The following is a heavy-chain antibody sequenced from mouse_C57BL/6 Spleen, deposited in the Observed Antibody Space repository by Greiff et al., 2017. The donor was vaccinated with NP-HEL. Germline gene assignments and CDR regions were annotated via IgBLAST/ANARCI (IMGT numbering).Heavy chain of an antibody. CDR3: TTSNYGGGLMDD. J-gene: IGHJ4*01. D-gene: IGHD2-5*01. CDR1: GFNIKDDY. Sequence: EVMLVESGAELVRPGASVKLSCTASGFNIKDDYMHWVKQRPEQGLEWIGWIDPENGDTEYASKFQGKATITADTSSNTAYLQLSSLTSEDTAVYYCTTSNYGGGLMDDWGQGTSVTVSS. V-gene: IGHV14-4*01. CDR2: IDPENGDT.